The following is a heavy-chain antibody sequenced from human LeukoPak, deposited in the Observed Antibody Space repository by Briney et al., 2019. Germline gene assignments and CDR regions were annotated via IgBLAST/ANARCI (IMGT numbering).Heavy chain of an antibody. CDR3: ARGGPYDF. Sequence: PGGSLRLSCAASGFTFSSYAMHWVRQAPGKGLEWVAVISYDGSNKYYADSVKGRFTISRDNSKNTLYLQMNSLRAEDTAVYYCARGGPYDFWSQGTLVTVSS. CDR1: GFTFSSYA. V-gene: IGHV3-30-3*01. D-gene: IGHD3-3*01. J-gene: IGHJ4*02. CDR2: ISYDGSNK.